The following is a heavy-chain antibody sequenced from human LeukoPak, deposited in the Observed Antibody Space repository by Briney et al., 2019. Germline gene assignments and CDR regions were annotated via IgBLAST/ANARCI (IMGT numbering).Heavy chain of an antibody. D-gene: IGHD6-13*01. CDR1: GFTFSSYE. J-gene: IGHJ4*02. CDR3: AIGLFEEQQSY. V-gene: IGHV3-48*03. Sequence: GGSLRLSCAASGFTFSSYEMNWVRQAPGKGLEWVSYISSSGTTIYYADSVKGRFTISRDNAKNSLYLQMNSLRAEDTAVYYCAIGLFEEQQSYWGQGTLVTVSS. CDR2: ISSSGTTI.